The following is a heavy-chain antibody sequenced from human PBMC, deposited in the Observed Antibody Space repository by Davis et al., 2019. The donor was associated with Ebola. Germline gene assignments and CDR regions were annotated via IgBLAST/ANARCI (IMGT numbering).Heavy chain of an antibody. J-gene: IGHJ5*02. Sequence: GESLKISCKGSGYSFTSYWIGWVRQMPGKGLAWMGVIFSGDSDTRYRPPFEGQVTISVDRSITTAYLQWSSLKASDSAMYYCARQESLYGSIDTWGQGTLVTVSS. CDR1: GYSFTSYW. CDR2: IFSGDSDT. V-gene: IGHV5-51*01. D-gene: IGHD6-13*01. CDR3: ARQESLYGSIDT.